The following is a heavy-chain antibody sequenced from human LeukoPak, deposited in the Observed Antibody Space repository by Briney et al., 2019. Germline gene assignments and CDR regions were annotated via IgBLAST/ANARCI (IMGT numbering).Heavy chain of an antibody. D-gene: IGHD1-1*01. J-gene: IGHJ6*02. V-gene: IGHV1-69*04. Sequence: ASVKVSCKASGGTFSSYAISWVRQAPGQGLEWMGRIIPILGIANYAQKFQGRVTIAADKSTGTAYMELSSLRSEDTAVYYCAREAGTSYYYYYGMDVWGQGTTVTVSS. CDR1: GGTFSSYA. CDR2: IIPILGIA. CDR3: AREAGTSYYYYYGMDV.